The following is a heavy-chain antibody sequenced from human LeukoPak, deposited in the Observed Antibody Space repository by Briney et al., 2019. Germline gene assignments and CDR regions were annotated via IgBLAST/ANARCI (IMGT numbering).Heavy chain of an antibody. Sequence: PGGSLRLSCAASGFTFSSYWMSWVRQAPGKGLEWVANINQDGSEKYYEDSVKGRFTISRDNAKTSLYLQMSSLRAEDTAVYYCASRIWVGATFHYYYYMDVWGKGTTVTVSS. D-gene: IGHD1-26*01. CDR3: ASRIWVGATFHYYYYMDV. J-gene: IGHJ6*03. CDR2: INQDGSEK. CDR1: GFTFSSYW. V-gene: IGHV3-7*01.